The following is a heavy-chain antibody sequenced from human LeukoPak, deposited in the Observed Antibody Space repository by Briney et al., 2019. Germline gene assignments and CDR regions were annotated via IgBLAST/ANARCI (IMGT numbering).Heavy chain of an antibody. CDR2: INHSGST. V-gene: IGHV4-34*01. J-gene: IGHJ4*02. Sequence: TSETLSLTCTVSGGSISSYYWSWIRQPAGKGLEWIGEINHSGSTNYNPSLKSRVTISVDTSKNQFSLKLSSVTAADTAVYYCARGLGRLWFGELLSRTYFDYWGQGTLVTVSS. D-gene: IGHD3-10*01. CDR1: GGSISSYY. CDR3: ARGLGRLWFGELLSRTYFDY.